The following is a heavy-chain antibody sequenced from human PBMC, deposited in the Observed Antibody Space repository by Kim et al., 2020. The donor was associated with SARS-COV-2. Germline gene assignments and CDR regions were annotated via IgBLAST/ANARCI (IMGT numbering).Heavy chain of an antibody. Sequence: DSVKGRFTISRDNAKNSLYLQMNSLIAEDTAVYYCARGGYGSGSYYGGNWGQGTLVTVSS. D-gene: IGHD3-10*01. CDR3: ARGGYGSGSYYGGN. J-gene: IGHJ4*02. V-gene: IGHV3-11*06.